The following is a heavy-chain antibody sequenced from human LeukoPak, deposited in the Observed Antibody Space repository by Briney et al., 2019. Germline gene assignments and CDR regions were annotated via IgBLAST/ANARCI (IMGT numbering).Heavy chain of an antibody. CDR3: ARVRSDDILTGYFSYFDY. CDR2: IYYSGST. Sequence: SETLSLTCTVSGGSISSGCYYWSWIRQHPGKGLEWIGYIYYSGSTYYNPSLKSRVTISVDTSKNQFSLKLSSVTAADTAVYYCARVRSDDILTGYFSYFDYWGQGTLVTVSS. CDR1: GGSISSGCYY. J-gene: IGHJ4*02. D-gene: IGHD3-9*01. V-gene: IGHV4-31*03.